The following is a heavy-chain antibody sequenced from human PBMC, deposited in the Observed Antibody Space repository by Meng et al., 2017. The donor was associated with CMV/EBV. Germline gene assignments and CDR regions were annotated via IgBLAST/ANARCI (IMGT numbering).Heavy chain of an antibody. V-gene: IGHV1-69*01. D-gene: IGHD3-22*01. CDR2: IIPIFGTA. CDR3: ARDSGNSSGYYPFFDY. J-gene: IGHJ4*02. Sequence: SGGTFSSYAISWVRQAPGQGLEWMGGIIPIFGTASYAQKFQGRVTITADESTSTAYMELSSLRSEDTAVYYCARDSGNSSGYYPFFDYWGQGTLVTVSS. CDR1: GGTFSSYA.